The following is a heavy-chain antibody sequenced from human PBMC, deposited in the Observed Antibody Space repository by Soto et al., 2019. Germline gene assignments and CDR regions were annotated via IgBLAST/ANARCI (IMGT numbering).Heavy chain of an antibody. CDR2: IKRKSDGGTT. J-gene: IGHJ5*02. D-gene: IGHD2-21*01. CDR1: GFRFSDAW. V-gene: IGHV3-15*01. Sequence: WGSLLVPCVPYGFRFSDAWMSWVRQAPGKGLDLVGHIKRKSDGGTTDYAAPVRGRFTISRDDSKNTLYLQMNSLRTEDTAVYFCTTDLWRIGVVIGSRGYLHPWGQGTTFTVSS. CDR3: TTDLWRIGVVIGSRGYLHP.